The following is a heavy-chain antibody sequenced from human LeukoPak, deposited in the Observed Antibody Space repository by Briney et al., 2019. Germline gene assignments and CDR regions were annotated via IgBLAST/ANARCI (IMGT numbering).Heavy chain of an antibody. CDR2: ITHSGST. J-gene: IGHJ4*02. Sequence: SETLSLTCAVYGGSLSSYYCSWVRQPPGKGLEWIGHITHSGSTNYNPSLKSRVTTSVDTSKNQFSLKLSSVTAADTAVYYCARGLRVRYCSGGSCYPQSLYYFDYWGQGTLVTVSS. CDR3: ARGLRVRYCSGGSCYPQSLYYFDY. V-gene: IGHV4-34*01. D-gene: IGHD2-15*01. CDR1: GGSLSSYY.